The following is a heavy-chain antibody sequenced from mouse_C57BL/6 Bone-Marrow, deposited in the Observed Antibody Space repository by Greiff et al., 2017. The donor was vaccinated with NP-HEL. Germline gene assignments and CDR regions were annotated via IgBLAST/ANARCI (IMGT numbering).Heavy chain of an antibody. CDR1: GFTFSSYA. CDR2: ISDGGSYT. J-gene: IGHJ2*01. V-gene: IGHV5-4*01. CDR3: AREQGGVDY. Sequence: EVKLVESGGGLVKPGGSLKLSCAASGFTFSSYAMSWVRQTPEKRLEWVATISDGGSYTYYPDNVKGRFTISRDNAKNNLYLQMSHLKSEDTAMYYCAREQGGVDYWGQGTTLTVSS.